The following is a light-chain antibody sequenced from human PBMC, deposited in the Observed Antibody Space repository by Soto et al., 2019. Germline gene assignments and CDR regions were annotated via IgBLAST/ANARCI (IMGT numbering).Light chain of an antibody. CDR3: QSYNTARPT. V-gene: IGKV1-27*01. CDR1: QAISNS. J-gene: IGKJ5*01. CDR2: AAS. Sequence: DIQMTQSPSSLSASMGDRLAITCRASQAISNSLAWYQQKPGKXPQXXIYAASTLQSGVPSRFSGSGSGTDLTLTISGLQPEDLETYYCQSYNTARPTFGQGTRLEIK.